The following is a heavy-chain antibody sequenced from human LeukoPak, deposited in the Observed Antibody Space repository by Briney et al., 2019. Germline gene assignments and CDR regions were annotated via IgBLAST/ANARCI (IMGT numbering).Heavy chain of an antibody. CDR3: ARISLGAIWGYYYGMDV. CDR2: IIPIFDTA. Sequence: SVKVSCKASGGTFSSYSISWVRQAPGQGLEWMGGIIPIFDTADYAQKFQGRVTITADESTSTAYMELSSLRSEDTAVFYCARISLGAIWGYYYGMDVWGQGTTVTVSS. D-gene: IGHD1-26*01. J-gene: IGHJ6*02. V-gene: IGHV1-69*13. CDR1: GGTFSSYS.